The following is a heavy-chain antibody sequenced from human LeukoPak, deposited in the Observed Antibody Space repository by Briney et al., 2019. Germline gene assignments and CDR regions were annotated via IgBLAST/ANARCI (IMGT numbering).Heavy chain of an antibody. Sequence: PGGSLRLSCAASGFTFSSYWMGWVRQAPGKGLEWVANIKQEGSEKYYVDSVKGRFTISRDNAKNSLYLQMNSLRAEDTAVYYCVKDRWVDHWGQGTLVTVSS. V-gene: IGHV3-7*01. J-gene: IGHJ4*02. CDR2: IKQEGSEK. D-gene: IGHD6-13*01. CDR1: GFTFSSYW. CDR3: VKDRWVDH.